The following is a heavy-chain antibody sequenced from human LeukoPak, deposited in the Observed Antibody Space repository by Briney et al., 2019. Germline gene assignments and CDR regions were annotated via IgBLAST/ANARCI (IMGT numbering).Heavy chain of an antibody. D-gene: IGHD3-22*01. CDR3: ARGLRYYYDSSGYLVDY. CDR2: IYYSGST. CDR1: GGSISSYY. V-gene: IGHV4-59*06. Sequence: SETLSLTCTVSGGSISSYYWSWIRQPPGKGLEWIGYIYYSGSTYYNPSLKSRVTISVDTSKNQFSLKLSSVTAADTAVYYCARGLRYYYDSSGYLVDYWGQGTLVTVSS. J-gene: IGHJ4*02.